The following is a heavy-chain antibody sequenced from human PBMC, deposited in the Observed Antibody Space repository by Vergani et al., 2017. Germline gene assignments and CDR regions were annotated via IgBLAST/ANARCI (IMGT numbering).Heavy chain of an antibody. V-gene: IGHV1-69*01. CDR1: GGTFSSYA. D-gene: IGHD3-3*01. Sequence: QVQLVQSGAEVKKPGSSVKVSCKASGGTFSSYAISWVRQAPGQGLEWMGGIIPIFGTANYAQKFQGRVTITADESTSTAYVELSSLRSEDTAVYYCARVNDFWSGYYSGVYYYYYMDVWGKGTTVTVSS. J-gene: IGHJ6*03. CDR3: ARVNDFWSGYYSGVYYYYYMDV. CDR2: IIPIFGTA.